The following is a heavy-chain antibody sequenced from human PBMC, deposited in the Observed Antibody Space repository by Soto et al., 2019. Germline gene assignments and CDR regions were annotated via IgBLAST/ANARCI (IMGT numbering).Heavy chain of an antibody. CDR2: IYSGGST. Sequence: GGSLRLSCAASGFTVSSNYMSWVRQAPGKGLEWVSVIYSGGSTYYADSVKGRFTISRDNSKNTLYLQMGSLRVEDMAVYYCARGSEVWFDPWAQGTLVTVSS. J-gene: IGHJ5*02. V-gene: IGHV3-66*01. CDR1: GFTVSSNY. D-gene: IGHD2-15*01. CDR3: ARGSEVWFDP.